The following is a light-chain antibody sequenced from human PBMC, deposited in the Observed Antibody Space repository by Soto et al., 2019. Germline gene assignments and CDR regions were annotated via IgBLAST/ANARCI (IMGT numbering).Light chain of an antibody. Sequence: EIVLTQSPGTLSLSPGERATLSCRASQSVSRNYLVWYQQKPGQAPRLLIYGASGRATGIPDRFSGSGSGTEFTLTISSLQSEDFALYYCQQYNDWPLTFGQGTKVEV. V-gene: IGKV3-20*01. CDR1: QSVSRNY. J-gene: IGKJ1*01. CDR3: QQYNDWPLT. CDR2: GAS.